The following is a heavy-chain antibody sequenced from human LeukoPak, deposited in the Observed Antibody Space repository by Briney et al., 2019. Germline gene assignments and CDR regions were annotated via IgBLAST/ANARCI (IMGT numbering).Heavy chain of an antibody. CDR1: GGSISSYY. CDR3: ARADYDSSGYQLDY. J-gene: IGHJ4*02. V-gene: IGHV4-59*01. CDR2: IYYSGST. Sequence: SETLSLTCTVSGGSISSYYWSWIRQPPGKGLEWIGYIYYSGSTNYNPSLNSRVTISVDTSKNQFSLKLSSVTAADTAVYYCARADYDSSGYQLDYWGQGTLVTVSS. D-gene: IGHD3-22*01.